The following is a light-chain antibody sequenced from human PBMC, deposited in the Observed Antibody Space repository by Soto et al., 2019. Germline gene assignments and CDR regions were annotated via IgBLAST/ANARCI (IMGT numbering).Light chain of an antibody. CDR3: SSYTSSSPYV. CDR2: EVS. J-gene: IGLJ1*01. CDR1: SSVVGGYNY. Sequence: QSVLTQPASVSGSPGQSITISCTGTSSVVGGYNYVSWYQQHPGKAPKLMIYEVSNRPSGVSNRFSGSKSGSTASLTISGLHAEDEADYYCSSYTSSSPYVFGTGTKVTVL. V-gene: IGLV2-14*01.